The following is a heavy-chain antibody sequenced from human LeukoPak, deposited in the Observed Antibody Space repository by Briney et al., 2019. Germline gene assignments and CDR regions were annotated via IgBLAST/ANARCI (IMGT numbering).Heavy chain of an antibody. J-gene: IGHJ6*03. CDR2: IIPIFGTA. CDR1: GGTFSSYA. Sequence: SVKVSCKASGGTFSSYAISWVRQAPGQGLEWMGGIIPIFGTANYAQKFQGRVTITADESTSTAYMELSSLRSEDTAVYYCARDGDRCSSTSCYSDYYYYYMDVWGKGTTVTISS. CDR3: ARDGDRCSSTSCYSDYYYYYMDV. V-gene: IGHV1-69*13. D-gene: IGHD2-2*01.